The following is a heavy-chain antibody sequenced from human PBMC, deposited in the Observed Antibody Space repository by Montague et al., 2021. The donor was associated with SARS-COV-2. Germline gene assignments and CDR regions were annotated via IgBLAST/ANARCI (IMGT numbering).Heavy chain of an antibody. CDR1: GGSFSGYY. CDR2: INHSGST. V-gene: IGHV4-34*01. CDR3: ACGEITTRGLIYYYGMDV. Sequence: SETLSLTCAVYGGSFSGYYWTWICQSPRKGLEWIGEINHSGSTNYNPSLKSRVTISVDTSKNQFSLKLSSVTAADTAVYYCACGEITTRGLIYYYGMDVWGQGPRSPSP. D-gene: IGHD4-11*01. J-gene: IGHJ6*02.